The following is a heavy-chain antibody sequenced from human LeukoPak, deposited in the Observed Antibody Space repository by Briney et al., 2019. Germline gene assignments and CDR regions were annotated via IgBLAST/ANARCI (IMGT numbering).Heavy chain of an antibody. CDR1: GDSISRYY. V-gene: IGHV4-4*08. Sequence: SETLSHTCTVSGDSISRYYWSWIRQPPGKGLEWIGYINNSGGTSYNPSLKSRVTISLDTSKNQFSLKLNSVTTTDTAVYYCASQMSGTSVSYWGQGTLVTVSS. CDR2: INNSGGT. D-gene: IGHD2-2*01. CDR3: ASQMSGTSVSY. J-gene: IGHJ4*02.